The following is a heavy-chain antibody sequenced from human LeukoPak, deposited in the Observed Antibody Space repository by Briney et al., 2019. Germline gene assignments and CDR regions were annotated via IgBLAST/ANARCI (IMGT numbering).Heavy chain of an antibody. CDR1: GFTFSSYA. Sequence: GGSLRLSCAASGFTFSSYAMHWGRQAPGKGLEWVAVISYEGSNKYYADSVKGRFTISRDNSKNTLYLQMTSLRAEDTAVYYCPRSHPIYSSSSSPFDYWGPGTLVTVSS. J-gene: IGHJ4*02. D-gene: IGHD6-6*01. CDR2: ISYEGSNK. CDR3: PRSHPIYSSSSSPFDY. V-gene: IGHV3-30-3*01.